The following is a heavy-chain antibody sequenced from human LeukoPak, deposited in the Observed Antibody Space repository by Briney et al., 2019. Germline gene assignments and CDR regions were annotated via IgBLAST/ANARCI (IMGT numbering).Heavy chain of an antibody. V-gene: IGHV3-23*01. CDR2: STGSGGTT. Sequence: GGSLRLSCAASGFTLSSYAMTWVRQAPGKGLEWVSASTGSGGTTYYADSVMGRFTISRDNSKNTLYLQMNSLRAEDTAVYYCAKLQSDGLRTYYGMDVWGQGTTVTVSS. CDR1: GFTLSSYA. J-gene: IGHJ6*02. D-gene: IGHD4-17*01. CDR3: AKLQSDGLRTYYGMDV.